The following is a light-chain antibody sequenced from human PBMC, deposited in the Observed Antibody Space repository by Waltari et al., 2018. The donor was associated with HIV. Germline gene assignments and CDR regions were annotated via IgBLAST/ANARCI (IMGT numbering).Light chain of an antibody. CDR3: YSTDSSDNDRVL. J-gene: IGLJ2*01. Sequence: SYELTQPPSVSVSPGQTARITCSGDALPRKYAFWYQQKSGQAPVLVIYEDSKRPSGIPESFSGSSAGTMATLTISGAQVDDEGDYYCYSTDSSDNDRVLFGGGTNLTVL. CDR2: EDS. V-gene: IGLV3-10*01. CDR1: ALPRKY.